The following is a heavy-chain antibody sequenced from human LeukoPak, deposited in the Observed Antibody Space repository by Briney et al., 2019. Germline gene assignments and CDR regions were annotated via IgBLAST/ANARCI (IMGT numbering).Heavy chain of an antibody. J-gene: IGHJ4*02. CDR3: ARKYSSGRYLDC. CDR1: GGSFSGYY. D-gene: IGHD6-19*01. V-gene: IGHV4-34*01. CDR2: INHSGST. Sequence: SETLSLTCAVYGGSFSGYYWSWIRQPPGKGLEWIGEINHSGSTNYNPSLKSRVTISVDTSKNQFSLKLSSVTAADTAVYYCARKYSSGRYLDCWGQGTLVTVSS.